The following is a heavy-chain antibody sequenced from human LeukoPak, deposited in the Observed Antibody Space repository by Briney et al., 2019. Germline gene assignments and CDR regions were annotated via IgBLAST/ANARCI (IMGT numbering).Heavy chain of an antibody. V-gene: IGHV1-18*01. CDR1: GYTFTRYG. J-gene: IGHJ4*02. CDR3: ARAGYGSGTDDFDF. D-gene: IGHD3-10*01. CDR2: ISPQNWNG. Sequence: GASVKVSCKTSGYTFTRYGVSGVRQAPGQGLEWMGWISPQNWNGDYAQKFKDRVTMTPDTSTNTVYLAARRLRPDGTDSCYCARAGYGSGTDDFDFWGQGTLATVSS.